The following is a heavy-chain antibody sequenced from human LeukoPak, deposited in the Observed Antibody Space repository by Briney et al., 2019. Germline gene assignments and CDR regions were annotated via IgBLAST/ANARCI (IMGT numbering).Heavy chain of an antibody. CDR3: ARENIDIVVVPAAMRYYYYMDV. D-gene: IGHD2-2*01. J-gene: IGHJ6*03. V-gene: IGHV3-7*01. CDR2: IKQDGSEK. Sequence: PGGSLRLSCAASGFTFSSYWMSRVRQAPGKGLEWVANIKQDGSEKYYVDSVKGRFTISRDNAKNSLYLQMNSLRAEDTAVYYCARENIDIVVVPAAMRYYYYMDVWGKGTTVTVSS. CDR1: GFTFSSYW.